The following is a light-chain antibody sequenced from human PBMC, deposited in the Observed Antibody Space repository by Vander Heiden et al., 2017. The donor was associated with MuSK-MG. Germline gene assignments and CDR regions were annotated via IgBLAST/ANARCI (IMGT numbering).Light chain of an antibody. Sequence: QSVLTQPPSVSGAPGQRVPISCTGSSSNIGAGYAVHWYQQLPGTAPKLLIYDNSNRPSGVPDRFSGSKSGTSASLAITGLQAEDEADYYCQSYDSRLSGSRVFGGGTKLTVL. J-gene: IGLJ2*01. CDR1: SSNIGAGYA. V-gene: IGLV1-40*01. CDR3: QSYDSRLSGSRV. CDR2: DNS.